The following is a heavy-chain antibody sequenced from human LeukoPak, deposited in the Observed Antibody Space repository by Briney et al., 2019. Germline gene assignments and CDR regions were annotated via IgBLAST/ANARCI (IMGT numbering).Heavy chain of an antibody. V-gene: IGHV3-15*07. CDR2: INSKTDGGTT. D-gene: IGHD5-18*01. Sequence: PGGSLRLSCAASGFTFSNAWMNWVRQAPGKGLEWVGRINSKTDGGTTDYAAPVKGRFTISRDDSKNTLYLQMNSLKTEDTAVYYCTTVRGYSYGPLDYWGQGTLVTVSS. CDR1: GFTFSNAW. J-gene: IGHJ4*02. CDR3: TTVRGYSYGPLDY.